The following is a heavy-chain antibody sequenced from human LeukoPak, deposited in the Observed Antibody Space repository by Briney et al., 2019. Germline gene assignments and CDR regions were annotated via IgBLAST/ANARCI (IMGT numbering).Heavy chain of an antibody. V-gene: IGHV4-34*01. D-gene: IGHD6-19*01. J-gene: IGHJ4*02. Sequence: SETLSLTCAVYGGSFSGYYWSWIRQPPGKGLEWIGEINQSGSTNYNPSLKSRVTISVDTSKNQFSLKLSSVTAADTAVYYCALRAHIIAVAGSFDYWGQGTLVTVSS. CDR3: ALRAHIIAVAGSFDY. CDR1: GGSFSGYY. CDR2: INQSGST.